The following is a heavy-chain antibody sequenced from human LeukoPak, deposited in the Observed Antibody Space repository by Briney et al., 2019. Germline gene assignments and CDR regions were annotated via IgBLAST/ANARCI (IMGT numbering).Heavy chain of an antibody. Sequence: GGSLRLSCAASGFTFSAYWMTWVRQAPRKGRELVSNINPDGSRRPLGDSVRGGFTISRDNAQNSVFLQMNSLRVEDTALYYCATSRVEAAFDIWGQGTMVTVPS. J-gene: IGHJ3*02. CDR2: INPDGSRR. CDR1: GFTFSAYW. CDR3: ATSRVEAAFDI. V-gene: IGHV3-7*01. D-gene: IGHD2/OR15-2a*01.